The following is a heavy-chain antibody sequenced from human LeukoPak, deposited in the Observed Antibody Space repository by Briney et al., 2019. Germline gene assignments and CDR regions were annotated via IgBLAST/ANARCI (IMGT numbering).Heavy chain of an antibody. V-gene: IGHV4-39*01. J-gene: IGHJ3*02. CDR1: GGSISSSSYY. D-gene: IGHD1-26*01. Sequence: SETLSLTCTVSGGSISSSSYYWGWIRQPPGKGLEWIGSIYYSGSTYYNPSLKSRVTISVDTSKNQFSLKLSSVTAADTAVYYCATRELWEQSAFDIWGQGTMVTVSS. CDR3: ATRELWEQSAFDI. CDR2: IYYSGST.